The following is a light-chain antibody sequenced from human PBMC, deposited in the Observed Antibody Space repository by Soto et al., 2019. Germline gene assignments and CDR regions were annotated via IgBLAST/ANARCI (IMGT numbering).Light chain of an antibody. CDR3: IQGLQTPLT. CDR1: QSLLDSNGYNY. V-gene: IGKV2-28*01. CDR2: LGS. Sequence: DIVMTQSPLSLPVTPGEPASISCRSSQSLLDSNGYNYLDWYLQRPGQSPQLLIYLGSNRASGVPDRFSGSGSGTDFTLKISRVVAEDVGVYYCIQGLQTPLTFGGGTKVEIK. J-gene: IGKJ4*01.